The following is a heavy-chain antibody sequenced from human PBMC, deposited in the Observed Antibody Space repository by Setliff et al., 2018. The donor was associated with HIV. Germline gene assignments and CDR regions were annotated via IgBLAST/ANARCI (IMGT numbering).Heavy chain of an antibody. CDR1: GDSISSSSYY. CDR2: FHYSGST. V-gene: IGHV4-39*07. Sequence: LSETLSLTCNVSGDSISSSSYYWGWIRQPPGKGLEWIGSFHYSGSTSYNPSLRSRVTISVDTSKNQFSLNLRSVTAADTAVYYCAREVKEVTDSDAFDIWGQGTMVTVSS. J-gene: IGHJ3*02. CDR3: AREVKEVTDSDAFDI. D-gene: IGHD2-21*02.